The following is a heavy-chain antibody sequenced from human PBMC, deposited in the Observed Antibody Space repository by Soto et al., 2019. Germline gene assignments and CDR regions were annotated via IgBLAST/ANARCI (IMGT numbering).Heavy chain of an antibody. CDR3: ARDRERAYAPRY. CDR1: GYTFTSNG. D-gene: IGHD1-26*01. V-gene: IGHV1-18*04. J-gene: IGHJ4*02. CDR2: ISTYNGDT. Sequence: GASVKVSCKTSGYTFTSNGVSWVRQAPGQGLEWMGWISTYNGDTNYVQKVQDRVTMTTDTSTSTAYMELRSLRSDDTAVYYCARDRERAYAPRYWGQRTLVTVSS.